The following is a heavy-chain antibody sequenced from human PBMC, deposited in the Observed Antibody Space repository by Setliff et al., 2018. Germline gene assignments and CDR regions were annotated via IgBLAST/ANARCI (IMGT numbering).Heavy chain of an antibody. CDR3: ARDGSTYYYDSSGYLL. D-gene: IGHD3-22*01. CDR1: GGSISSGYY. J-gene: IGHJ3*01. CDR2: INHSGST. Sequence: SETLSLTCTVSGGSISSGYYWSWIRQPPGKGLEWIGEINHSGSTYYNPSLKSRVTISVDTSKNQFSLKLSSVTAADTAVYYCARDGSTYYYDSSGYLLWGQGTMVTVSS. V-gene: IGHV4-38-2*02.